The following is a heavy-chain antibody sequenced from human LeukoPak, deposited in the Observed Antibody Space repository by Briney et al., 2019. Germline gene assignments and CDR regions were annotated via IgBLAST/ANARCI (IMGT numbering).Heavy chain of an antibody. V-gene: IGHV4-34*01. CDR2: INHSGST. CDR1: GGSFSGYY. J-gene: IGHJ5*02. Sequence: SETLSLTCAVYGGSFSGYYWSWIRQPPGKGLEWIGEINHSGSTNYNPSLKSRVTISVDTSKNQFSLKLSSATAADTAVYYCARASPPWELLRGYNWFDPWGQGTLVTVSS. D-gene: IGHD1-26*01. CDR3: ARASPPWELLRGYNWFDP.